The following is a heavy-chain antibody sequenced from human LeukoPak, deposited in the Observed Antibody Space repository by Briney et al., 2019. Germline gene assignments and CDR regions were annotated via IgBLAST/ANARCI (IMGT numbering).Heavy chain of an antibody. CDR1: GGTFSNYA. CDR3: AGLRHYYYMDV. Sequence: ASVKVSCKASGGTFSNYAISWVRQAPGQGLEWMGGIIPIFGTANYAQKFQGRVTMTRDMSTSTVYMELSSLRSEDTAVYYCAGLRHYYYMDVWGKGTTVTVSS. CDR2: IIPIFGTA. D-gene: IGHD5-18*01. J-gene: IGHJ6*03. V-gene: IGHV1-69*05.